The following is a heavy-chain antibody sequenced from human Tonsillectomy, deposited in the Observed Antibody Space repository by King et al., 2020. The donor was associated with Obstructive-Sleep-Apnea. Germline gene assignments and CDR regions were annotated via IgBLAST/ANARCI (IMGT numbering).Heavy chain of an antibody. CDR3: ARDITNCGWRTAFDY. CDR1: GASISSRKW. CDR2: IYHSGSI. J-gene: IGHJ4*02. D-gene: IGHD6-19*01. V-gene: IGHV4-4*02. Sequence: QLQESGPGLVKPSGTLSLTCTVSGASISSRKWWSWVRQPPGKGLEWIGEIYHSGSINYNPSLKSRVTILVDKSKNQFSLKLSSVTAADTAMYYCARDITNCGWRTAFDYWGQGTLVTVSS.